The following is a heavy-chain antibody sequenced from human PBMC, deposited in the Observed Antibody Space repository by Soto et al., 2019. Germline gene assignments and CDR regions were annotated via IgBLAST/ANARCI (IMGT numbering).Heavy chain of an antibody. CDR2: MNPNSGNT. CDR3: ARVTTGWFDP. D-gene: IGHD4-17*01. CDR1: RYTFTSNC. V-gene: IGHV1-8*02. J-gene: IGHJ5*02. Sequence: KAPRYTFTSNCIRSARQATGQGLEWMGWMNPNSGNTGYAQKFQGRVTMTRNTSISTAYMELSSLRSEDTAVYYCARVTTGWFDPWGQRPLVTVSS.